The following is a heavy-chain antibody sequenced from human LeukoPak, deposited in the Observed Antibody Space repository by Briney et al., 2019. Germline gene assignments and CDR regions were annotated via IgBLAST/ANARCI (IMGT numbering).Heavy chain of an antibody. V-gene: IGHV3-23*01. CDR1: GFTFSSYA. CDR2: ISGSGGST. Sequence: PGGSLSLSCAASGFTFSSYAMSWVRQAPGKGLEWVSAISGSGGSTYYAVSVKGRFTISRDNSKNTLYLQMNSLRAEDTAVYYCAKVKGKAFDIWGQGTMVTVSS. J-gene: IGHJ3*02. CDR3: AKVKGKAFDI.